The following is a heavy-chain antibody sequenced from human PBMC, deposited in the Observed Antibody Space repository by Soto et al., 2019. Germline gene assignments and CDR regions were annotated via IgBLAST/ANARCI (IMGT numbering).Heavy chain of an antibody. J-gene: IGHJ6*02. CDR3: AAPLWGWTGYSRQV. CDR2: ISAKNGNT. CDR1: GYTFTSYG. V-gene: IGHV1-18*01. Sequence: QVQLVQSGTEVKKTGASVKVSCVASGYTFTSYGVSWVRQAPGQGLEWVGWISAKNGNTNYAQRLQGRVTMTTDTSTNTAYMELSSLSSDDRAVYYCAAPLWGWTGYSRQVWGQVTTVTVSS. D-gene: IGHD3-9*01.